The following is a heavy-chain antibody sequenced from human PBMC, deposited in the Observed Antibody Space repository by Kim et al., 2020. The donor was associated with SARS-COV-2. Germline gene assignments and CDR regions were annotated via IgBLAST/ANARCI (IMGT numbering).Heavy chain of an antibody. CDR3: ASPEGAHILGTSTGYYNYSDGMDA. J-gene: IGHJ6*02. Sequence: GGSLRLSCAASGFTFSNYGMHWVRQAPGKGLEWVAVVWFDGSDKFYADSVRGRFTISRDNSMNTLYLQLNSLRAEDTAVYYCASPEGAHILGTSTGYYNYSDGMDAWGQGTAVTVTS. CDR1: GFTFSNYG. CDR2: VWFDGSDK. V-gene: IGHV3-33*01. D-gene: IGHD1-26*01.